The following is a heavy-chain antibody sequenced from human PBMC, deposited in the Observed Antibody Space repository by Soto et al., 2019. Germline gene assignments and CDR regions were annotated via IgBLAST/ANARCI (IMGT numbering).Heavy chain of an antibody. V-gene: IGHV3-11*04. D-gene: IGHD5-18*01. CDR3: ARDQDTAMVLTSYFDY. CDR2: SSTSGSTV. CDR1: GFAISGYY. J-gene: IGHJ4*02. Sequence: PGGSLRLSCAASGFAISGYYMGWIRQAPGKGLEWVSYSSTSGSTVYYADSVKGRFIFSRDNAKNSLYLHMNSLRAEDTAVYYCARDQDTAMVLTSYFDYWGQGTLVTVSS.